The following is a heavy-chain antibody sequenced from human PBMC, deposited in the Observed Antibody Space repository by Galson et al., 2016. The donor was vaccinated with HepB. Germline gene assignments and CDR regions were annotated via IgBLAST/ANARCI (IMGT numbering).Heavy chain of an antibody. CDR3: AKDMRSSGYYHGAFDI. CDR1: GFTFDDYA. Sequence: SLRLSCAASGFTFDDYALHWVRQAPGKGLEWVSGISWNSGSIGYADSVKGRFTISRDNAKNSLYLQMNSLRAEHTALYYCAKDMRSSGYYHGAFDIWGQGTMVTVSS. CDR2: ISWNSGSI. D-gene: IGHD3-22*01. J-gene: IGHJ3*02. V-gene: IGHV3-9*01.